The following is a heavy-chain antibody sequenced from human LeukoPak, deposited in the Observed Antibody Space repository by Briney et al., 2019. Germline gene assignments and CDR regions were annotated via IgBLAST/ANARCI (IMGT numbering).Heavy chain of an antibody. D-gene: IGHD3-3*01. CDR2: IYYSGST. J-gene: IGHJ3*02. Sequence: SGTLSLTCAVSGGSISSSSYYWGWIRQPPGKGLEWIGSIYYSGSTYYNPSLKSRVTISVDTSKNQFSLKLSSVTAADTAVYYCARVGDFWSDDAFDIWGQGTMVTVSS. CDR1: GGSISSSSYY. CDR3: ARVGDFWSDDAFDI. V-gene: IGHV4-39*01.